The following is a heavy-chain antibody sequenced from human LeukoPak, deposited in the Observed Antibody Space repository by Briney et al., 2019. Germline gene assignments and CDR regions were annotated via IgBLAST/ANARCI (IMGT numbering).Heavy chain of an antibody. Sequence: GGSLRLSCAASGFTFSSYAMHWVRQAPGKGLEWVAVISYDGSNKYYADSVKGRFTISRDNSKNTLYLQMNSLRAEDTAVYYCAKLEIPGYYYDSSGYDWPDAFDIWGQGTMVTVSS. CDR2: ISYDGSNK. J-gene: IGHJ3*02. D-gene: IGHD3-22*01. V-gene: IGHV3-30*04. CDR3: AKLEIPGYYYDSSGYDWPDAFDI. CDR1: GFTFSSYA.